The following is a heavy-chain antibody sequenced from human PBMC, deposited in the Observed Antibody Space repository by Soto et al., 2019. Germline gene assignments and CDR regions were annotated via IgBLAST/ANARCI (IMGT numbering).Heavy chain of an antibody. D-gene: IGHD2-8*01. CDR1: GYTFTGYY. CDR3: ARGGLLMVYANYYYGMDV. V-gene: IGHV1-2*04. J-gene: IGHJ6*02. Sequence: ASVKVSCKASGYTFTGYYMHWVRQAPGQGLEWMGWINPNSGGTNYAQKFQGWVTMTRDTSISTAYMGLSRLRSDDTAVYYCARGGLLMVYANYYYGMDVWGQGTTVTVSS. CDR2: INPNSGGT.